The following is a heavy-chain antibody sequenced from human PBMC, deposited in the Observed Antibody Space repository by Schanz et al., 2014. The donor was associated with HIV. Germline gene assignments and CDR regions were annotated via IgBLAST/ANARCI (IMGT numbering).Heavy chain of an antibody. CDR3: AKDPYQGSSGWLD. CDR2: ISYDGSKK. Sequence: QVQLVESGGGVVQPGRSLRLSCTASGFTFSTFGMHWVRQAPGKGLECVAVISYDGSKKYYADSVKGRFTISRDNSKNTLYLQMHSLRAEDTAVYYCAKDPYQGSSGWLDWGQGTLVTVSS. V-gene: IGHV3-30*18. J-gene: IGHJ1*01. D-gene: IGHD6-19*01. CDR1: GFTFSTFG.